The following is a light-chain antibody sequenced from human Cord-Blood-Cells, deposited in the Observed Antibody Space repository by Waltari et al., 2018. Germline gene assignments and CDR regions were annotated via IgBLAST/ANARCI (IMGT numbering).Light chain of an antibody. CDR2: DVS. V-gene: IGLV2-14*01. J-gene: IGLJ3*02. CDR1: SSDVCVYNY. Sequence: QSALTQPASVSGSPGQSITISCTGTSSDVCVYNYFSWYQQHPGKAPNLMIYDVSKRPSGVSNRFSGSKSGNTASLTISGLQAEDEADYYCSSYTSSSTLVFGGGTKLTVL. CDR3: SSYTSSSTLV.